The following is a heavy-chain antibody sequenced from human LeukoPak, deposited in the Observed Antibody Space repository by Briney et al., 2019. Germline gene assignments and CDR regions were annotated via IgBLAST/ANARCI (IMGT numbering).Heavy chain of an antibody. V-gene: IGHV4-59*11. CDR2: IHYDGRT. Sequence: PSETLSLTCTVPGGSTSGRYWTWIRQPPGKGLEWIGYIHYDGRTNYNPSFKSRVIISLDTSNNQFSLNLKSVTAADTAAYYCARLVNYGYSDYWGQGTLVTVSS. CDR3: ARLVNYGYSDY. D-gene: IGHD3-22*01. J-gene: IGHJ4*02. CDR1: GGSTSGRY.